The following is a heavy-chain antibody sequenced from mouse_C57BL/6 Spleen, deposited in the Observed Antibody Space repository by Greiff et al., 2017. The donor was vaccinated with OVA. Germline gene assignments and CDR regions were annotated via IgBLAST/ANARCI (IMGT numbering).Heavy chain of an antibody. Sequence: EVKLVESGGDLVKPGGSLKLSCAASGFTFSSYGMSWVRQTPDKRLEWVATISSGGSYTYYPDSVKGRFTISRDNAKNTLYLQMSSLKSEDTAMYYCARQTAQATWGAMDYWGQGTSVTVSS. CDR2: ISSGGSYT. CDR1: GFTFSSYG. V-gene: IGHV5-6*01. D-gene: IGHD3-2*02. CDR3: ARQTAQATWGAMDY. J-gene: IGHJ4*01.